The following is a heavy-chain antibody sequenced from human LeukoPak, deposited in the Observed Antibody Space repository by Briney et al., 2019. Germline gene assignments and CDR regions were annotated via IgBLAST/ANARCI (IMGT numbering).Heavy chain of an antibody. Sequence: SETLSLTCAVYGGSFSGYYWSWIRQPPGKGLEWIGEINHSGSTNYNPSLKSRVTILIDTSNNQFSLKLSSVTAADTAVYYCARGRGVKYNSDRIYSFDYWGQGTLVTVSS. CDR2: INHSGST. CDR3: ARGRGVKYNSDRIYSFDY. V-gene: IGHV4-34*01. CDR1: GGSFSGYY. J-gene: IGHJ4*02. D-gene: IGHD1-1*01.